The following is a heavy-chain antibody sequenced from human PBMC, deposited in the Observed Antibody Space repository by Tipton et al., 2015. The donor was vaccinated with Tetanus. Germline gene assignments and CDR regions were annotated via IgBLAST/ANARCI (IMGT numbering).Heavy chain of an antibody. J-gene: IGHJ6*02. CDR3: AREKGMDV. Sequence: LRLSCTVSGGSIRSSSYYWGWIRQPPGKGLEWIGTIYSGGSTYYNPSLKSRVTISVDTSKNQFSLKLSSVTAADTAVYYCAREKGMDVWGRGTTVIVSS. V-gene: IGHV4-39*02. CDR2: IYSGGST. CDR1: GGSIRSSSYY.